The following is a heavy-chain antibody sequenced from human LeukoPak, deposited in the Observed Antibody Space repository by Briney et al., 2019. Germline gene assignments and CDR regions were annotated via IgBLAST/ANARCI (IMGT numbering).Heavy chain of an antibody. Sequence: GGSLRLSCAASGFTVSSNYMSWVRQAPGKGLEWVSVIYSGGSTYYADSLKGRFTISRDSSKNTLYLQMNSLRAEDTAVYYCAKRGQTMVRGVMEYYFDSWGQGTLVTVSS. CDR2: IYSGGST. CDR1: GFTVSSNY. J-gene: IGHJ4*02. D-gene: IGHD3-10*01. V-gene: IGHV3-53*01. CDR3: AKRGQTMVRGVMEYYFDS.